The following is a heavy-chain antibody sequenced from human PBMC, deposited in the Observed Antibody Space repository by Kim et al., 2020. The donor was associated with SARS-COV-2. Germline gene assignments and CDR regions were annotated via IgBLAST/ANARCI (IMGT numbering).Heavy chain of an antibody. CDR3: ARATISGYIDY. Sequence: TNTHPSLRGRVTISVDTSKNQFSLKLSSVTAADTAVYYCARATISGYIDYWGQGTLVTVSS. CDR2: T. D-gene: IGHD2-15*01. V-gene: IGHV4-34*01. J-gene: IGHJ4*02.